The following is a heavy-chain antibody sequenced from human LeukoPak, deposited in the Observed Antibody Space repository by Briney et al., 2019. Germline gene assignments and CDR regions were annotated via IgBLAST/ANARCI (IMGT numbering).Heavy chain of an antibody. CDR2: ISRSGSTI. CDR1: GFTFSDYY. Sequence: GGSLRLSCAASGFTFSDYYMSWIRQAPGKGLEWVSYISRSGSTISYADSVKGRFTISRDNARNSLYLQMNSLRAEDTAVYYCATLNRRAYLDYWGQGTLVTVSS. CDR3: ATLNRRAYLDY. V-gene: IGHV3-11*01. D-gene: IGHD1-14*01. J-gene: IGHJ4*02.